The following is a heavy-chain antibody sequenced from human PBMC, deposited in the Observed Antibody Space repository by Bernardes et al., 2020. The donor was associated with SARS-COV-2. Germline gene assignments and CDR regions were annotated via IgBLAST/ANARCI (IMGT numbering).Heavy chain of an antibody. CDR3: ARAPYYYDSSGYYPNLYYFDY. CDR2: IYYSGTT. V-gene: IGHV4-39*02. D-gene: IGHD3-22*01. Sequence: SETLSLTCTVSGGSISSTNYYWGWIRQAPGKGLAWIGSIYYSGTTYYNPSLKSRVTISVDTSKNHFSLRLSSVTAADTAVYYCARAPYYYDSSGYYPNLYYFDYWGQGALVTVSS. J-gene: IGHJ4*02. CDR1: GGSISSTNYY.